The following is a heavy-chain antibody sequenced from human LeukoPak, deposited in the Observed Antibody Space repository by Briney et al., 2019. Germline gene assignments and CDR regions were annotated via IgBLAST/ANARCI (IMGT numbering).Heavy chain of an antibody. CDR2: IIRNSAFV. D-gene: IGHD6-6*01. J-gene: IGHJ6*04. Sequence: GGSLRLSCAASGFTFSTYDMNCVRQAPGKGLEWVSYIIRNSAFVYYADSVKGRFTISRDNAKNSLYLHMNSLRGEDSAVYYCARDDESTARAYGLDVWGKGTTVTVAS. CDR3: ARDDESTARAYGLDV. V-gene: IGHV3-21*01. CDR1: GFTFSTYD.